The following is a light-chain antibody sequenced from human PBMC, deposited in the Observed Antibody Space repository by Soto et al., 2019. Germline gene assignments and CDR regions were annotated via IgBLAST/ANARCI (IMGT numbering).Light chain of an antibody. CDR1: ESVSSH. CDR3: QHYNNWPHT. CDR2: GAS. V-gene: IGKV3-15*01. J-gene: IGKJ2*01. Sequence: ERVMTQSPATLSVSPGERATLSCRASESVSSHLAWYQQKPGLAPRLLIYGASTRATGVPARFIGSGSGTEFTLTISSLQSEDFEIYYCQHYNNWPHTFGQGTKVDIK.